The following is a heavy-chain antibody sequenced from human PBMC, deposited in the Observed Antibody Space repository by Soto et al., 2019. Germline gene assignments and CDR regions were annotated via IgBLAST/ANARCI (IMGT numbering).Heavy chain of an antibody. J-gene: IGHJ4*02. D-gene: IGHD3-10*01. V-gene: IGHV4-59*08. CDR3: ARHQHPSIYYGSGSYYPYYFDY. Sequence: QVQLQESGPGLVKPSETLSLTCTVSGGSISSYYWSWIRQPPGKGLEWIGYIYYSGSTNNNPSLKRRVTLSVDASKNHFSLKLSSVTAADTGVYYCARHQHPSIYYGSGSYYPYYFDYWGQGTLVTVSS. CDR1: GGSISSYY. CDR2: IYYSGST.